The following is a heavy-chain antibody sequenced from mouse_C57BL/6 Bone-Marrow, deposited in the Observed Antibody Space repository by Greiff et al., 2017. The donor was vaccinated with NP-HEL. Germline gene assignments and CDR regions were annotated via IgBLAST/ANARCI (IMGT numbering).Heavy chain of an antibody. V-gene: IGHV2-2*01. D-gene: IGHD1-1*01. CDR2: IWSGGST. Sequence: QVQLQQSGPGLVQPSQSLSITCTVSGFSLTSYGVHWVRQSPGKGLEWLGVIWSGGSTDYNAAFISRLSISKDNSKSQVFFKMNSLQADDTAIYYCARPPDYGSSLYWYFDVWGTGTTVTVSS. CDR3: ARPPDYGSSLYWYFDV. J-gene: IGHJ1*03. CDR1: GFSLTSYG.